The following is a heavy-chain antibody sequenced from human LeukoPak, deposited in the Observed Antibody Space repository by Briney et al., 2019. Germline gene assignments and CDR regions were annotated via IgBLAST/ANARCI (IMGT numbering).Heavy chain of an antibody. D-gene: IGHD3-22*01. CDR2: IYYSGDT. J-gene: IGHJ4*02. Sequence: KPSETLSLTCSVSGGSISSYYWTWMRQPPGKGLEWIGYIYYSGDTNYNPSLKSRVTISLDTSKNQFSLKLSSVTAADTAVYYCARSPTYWSESNGYPRGYDCWGQGTLVTVSS. CDR3: ARSPTYWSESNGYPRGYDC. CDR1: GGSISSYY. V-gene: IGHV4-59*01.